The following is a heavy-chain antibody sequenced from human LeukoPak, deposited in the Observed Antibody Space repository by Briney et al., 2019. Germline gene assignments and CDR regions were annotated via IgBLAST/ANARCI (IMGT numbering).Heavy chain of an antibody. Sequence: GGSLRLSCAGSGFAFGTYAMSWVRQAPGMGLEWVSSISANGQATYYADSVKGRFTISRDNAKNSLYLQMNSLRAEDTAVYYCARVDSYYYYYMDVWGKGATVTVSS. CDR2: ISANGQAT. CDR1: GFAFGTYA. J-gene: IGHJ6*03. CDR3: ARVDSYYYYYMDV. V-gene: IGHV3-23*01.